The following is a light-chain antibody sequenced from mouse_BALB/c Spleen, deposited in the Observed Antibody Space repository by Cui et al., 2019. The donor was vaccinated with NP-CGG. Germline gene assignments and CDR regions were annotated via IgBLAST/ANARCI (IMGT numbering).Light chain of an antibody. CDR1: TGAVTTSNY. CDR3: ALWYSNHWV. CDR2: GTN. V-gene: IGLV1*01. J-gene: IGLJ1*01. Sequence: QAFVTQESALTTSTRETVTLTCRSGTGAVTTSNYANWVQEKPDHLFTGLIGGTNNRAPGVPARFSGSLIGDKAALTITGAQTEDETIYFCALWYSNHWVFGGGTKLTVL.